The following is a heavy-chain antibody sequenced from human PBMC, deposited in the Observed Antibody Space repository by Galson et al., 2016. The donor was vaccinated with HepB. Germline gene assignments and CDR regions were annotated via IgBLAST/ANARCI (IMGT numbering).Heavy chain of an antibody. CDR3: ARGGLGSYFDGSGG. CDR1: GYIFSDYS. CDR2: ISAHNGHT. V-gene: IGHV1-18*04. Sequence: SVKVSCKASGYIFSDYSITWVRQAPGQGLEWMGWISAHNGHTDYSQKVQGRVTMTTDTSTSTAYMDLRTLRADDTAVYYCARGGLGSYFDGSGGWGQGTLVTVSS. J-gene: IGHJ4*02. D-gene: IGHD2-15*01.